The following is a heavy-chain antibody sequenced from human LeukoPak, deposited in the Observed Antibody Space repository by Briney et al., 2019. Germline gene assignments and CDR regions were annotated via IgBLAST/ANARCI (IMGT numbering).Heavy chain of an antibody. D-gene: IGHD5-18*01. CDR3: ARLAGYSYGYSAFDI. CDR2: IYYSGST. V-gene: IGHV4-59*01. Sequence: SETLSLTCTVSGGSISSYYWSWIRQPPGKGLEWIGYIYYSGSTNYNPSLKSRVTISVDTSKNQFSLKLSPVTAADTAVYYCARLAGYSYGYSAFDIWGQGTMVTVSS. J-gene: IGHJ3*02. CDR1: GGSISSYY.